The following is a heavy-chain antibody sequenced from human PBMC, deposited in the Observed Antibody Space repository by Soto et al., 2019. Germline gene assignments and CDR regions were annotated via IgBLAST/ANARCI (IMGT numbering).Heavy chain of an antibody. D-gene: IGHD3-3*01. CDR1: GYTFTGYY. V-gene: IGHV1-2*02. CDR2: INPNSGGT. CDR3: ARGGYLSTIFGVVHGP. J-gene: IGHJ5*02. Sequence: ASVKVSCKASGYTFTGYYMHWVRQAPGQGLEWMGWINPNSGGTNYAQKFQGRVTMTRDTSISIAYMELSRLRSDDTAVYYCARGGYLSTIFGVVHGPWGQGTLVTVSS.